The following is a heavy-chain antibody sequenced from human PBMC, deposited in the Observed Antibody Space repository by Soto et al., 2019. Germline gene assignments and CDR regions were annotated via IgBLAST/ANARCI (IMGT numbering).Heavy chain of an antibody. J-gene: IGHJ4*02. CDR3: ARDMVGVYVRYYFDY. CDR2: IWYDGSNK. D-gene: IGHD3-10*01. Sequence: QVQLVESGGGMVQPGKSLRLSCSASGFTFSSYGMHWVRQAPGKGLEWVAVIWYDGSNKYYGDSVNGRFIISRDNSKNTLFLKMNSLRAEDTAVYYCARDMVGVYVRYYFDYWGQGTLVTVSS. V-gene: IGHV3-33*01. CDR1: GFTFSSYG.